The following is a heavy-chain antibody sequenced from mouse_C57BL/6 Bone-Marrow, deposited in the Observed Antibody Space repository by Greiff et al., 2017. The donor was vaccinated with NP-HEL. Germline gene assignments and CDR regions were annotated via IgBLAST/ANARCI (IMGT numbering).Heavy chain of an antibody. V-gene: IGHV1-26*01. CDR2: INPNNGGT. CDR1: GYTFTDYY. Sequence: VQLQQSGPELVKPGASVKISCKASGYTFTDYYMNWVKQSHGKSLEWIGDINPNNGGTSYNQKFKGKATLTVDKSSSPAYMELRSLTAEDSAVYYCARSPLLLRREGYFDVWGTGTTVTVSS. J-gene: IGHJ1*03. CDR3: ARSPLLLRREGYFDV. D-gene: IGHD1-1*01.